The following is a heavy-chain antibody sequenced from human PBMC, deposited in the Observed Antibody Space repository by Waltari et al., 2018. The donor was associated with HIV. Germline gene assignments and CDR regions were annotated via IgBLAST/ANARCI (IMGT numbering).Heavy chain of an antibody. CDR2: IRSNSGDT. D-gene: IGHD1-26*01. Sequence: QLQLVQSGAEVKKTGASVRVSCKASGSIFTGSFIPWVRQAPGQGLEWMGWIRSNSGDTISAQKFQGRVTMTRDTSMSTVYMELSSLRYDDTAVYYCARVSVGAIPIAFDYWGQGTLVTVSS. CDR3: ARVSVGAIPIAFDY. J-gene: IGHJ4*02. CDR1: GSIFTGSF. V-gene: IGHV1-2*02.